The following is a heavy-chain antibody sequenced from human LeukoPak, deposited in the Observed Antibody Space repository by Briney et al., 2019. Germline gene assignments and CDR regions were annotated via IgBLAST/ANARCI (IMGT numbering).Heavy chain of an antibody. CDR3: ASYRRDGYTFDP. CDR1: GGSISSYY. CDR2: IYYSGST. J-gene: IGHJ5*02. D-gene: IGHD5-24*01. Sequence: SETLSLTCTVSGGSISSYYWSWIRQPPGKGLEWIGYIYYSGSTNYNPSLKSRVTISVDTSKNQFSLKLSSVTAADTAVYYCASYRRDGYTFDPWGQGTLVTVSS. V-gene: IGHV4-59*12.